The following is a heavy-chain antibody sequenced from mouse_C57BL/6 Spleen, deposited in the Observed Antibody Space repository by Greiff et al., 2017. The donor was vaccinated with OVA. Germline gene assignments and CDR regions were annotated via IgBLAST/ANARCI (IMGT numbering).Heavy chain of an antibody. CDR2: ISSGSSTI. D-gene: IGHD4-1*01. CDR3: ARPLGNYAMDY. V-gene: IGHV5-17*01. J-gene: IGHJ4*01. CDR1: GFTFSDYG. Sequence: VQLKESGGGLVKPGGSLKLSCAASGFTFSDYGMHWVRQAPEKGLEWVAYISSGSSTIYYADTVKGRFTISRDNAKNTLFLQMTSLRSEDTAMYYCARPLGNYAMDYWGQGTSVTVSS.